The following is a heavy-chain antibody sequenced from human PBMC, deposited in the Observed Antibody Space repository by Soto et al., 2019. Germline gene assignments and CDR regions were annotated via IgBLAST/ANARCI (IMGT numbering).Heavy chain of an antibody. CDR1: GFTFSSYW. V-gene: IGHV3-74*03. CDR2: INSDGSST. CDR3: ARVYLGYSGSVYDS. Sequence: PGGSLRLSCAASGFTFSSYWMHWVRQAPGKGLVWVSRINSDGSSTTYADSVKGRFTLSRDNAKNTLYLQMNSLRAEDTAVYYCARVYLGYSGSVYDSWDQGTLVTVSS. J-gene: IGHJ4*02. D-gene: IGHD5-12*01.